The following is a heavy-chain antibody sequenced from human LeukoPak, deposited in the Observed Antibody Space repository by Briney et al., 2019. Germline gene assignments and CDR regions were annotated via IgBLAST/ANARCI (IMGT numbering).Heavy chain of an antibody. V-gene: IGHV4-31*03. CDR3: ASYDPFADFWS. Sequence: PSETLSLTCTVSGGSINSGAYYWSWIRQHPGKGLEWIGYIYYTGSTYSNSSLKGRVTISLDTSKNQFSLTLNSVTAADTAVYYCASYDPFADFWSWSQGTLVTVSS. J-gene: IGHJ4*02. CDR1: GGSINSGAYY. CDR2: IYYTGST. D-gene: IGHD3-3*01.